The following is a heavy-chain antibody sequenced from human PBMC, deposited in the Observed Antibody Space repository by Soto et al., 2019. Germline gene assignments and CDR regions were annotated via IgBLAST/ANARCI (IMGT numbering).Heavy chain of an antibody. CDR2: IYSGGST. Sequence: EVQLVESGGGLVQPGGSLRLSCAASGFTVSSHYMNWVRQAPGKGLEWVSVIYSGGSTYYADSVKGRFTISRDNSKNTLYLQMNSLSAEDTAVYYCADLYGVDVWGQGTTVTVSS. J-gene: IGHJ6*02. CDR1: GFTVSSHY. CDR3: ADLYGVDV. V-gene: IGHV3-66*01.